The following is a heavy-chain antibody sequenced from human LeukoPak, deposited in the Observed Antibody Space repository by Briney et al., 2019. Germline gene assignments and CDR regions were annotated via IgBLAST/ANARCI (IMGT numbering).Heavy chain of an antibody. Sequence: GRSLRLSCAASGFTFDDYAMHWVRQAPGKGLEWVSGISWNSGSIGYADSVKGRFTISRDNAKNSLYLQMNSLRAEDTALYYCAKDQYYYDNSGYFDYWGQGTLVTVSS. CDR2: ISWNSGSI. V-gene: IGHV3-9*01. CDR3: AKDQYYYDNSGYFDY. D-gene: IGHD3-22*01. CDR1: GFTFDDYA. J-gene: IGHJ4*02.